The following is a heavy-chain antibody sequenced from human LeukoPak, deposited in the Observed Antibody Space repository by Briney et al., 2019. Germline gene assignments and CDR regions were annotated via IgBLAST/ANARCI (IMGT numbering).Heavy chain of an antibody. CDR3: ARCPYDSSGYYSVPSHLDY. J-gene: IGHJ4*02. CDR1: GFTFSSYW. Sequence: GGSLRLSCAASGFTFSSYWMTWVRQAPGKGLEWVANIKQDGSAKYYVDSLRGRFGISRDNVKNSLFLQMNSLSAEDTAVYYCARCPYDSSGYYSVPSHLDYWGPGTLVTVSS. D-gene: IGHD3-22*01. CDR2: IKQDGSAK. V-gene: IGHV3-7*01.